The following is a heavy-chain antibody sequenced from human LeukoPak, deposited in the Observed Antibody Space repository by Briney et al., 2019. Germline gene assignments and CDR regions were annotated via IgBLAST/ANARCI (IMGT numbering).Heavy chain of an antibody. D-gene: IGHD6-19*01. Sequence: SETLSLTCTVSGGSISSYYWSWIRQPPGKGLEWIGEIYHSGSTNYNPSLKSRVTISVDKSKNQFSLKLSSVTAADTAVYYCARAIAVAGIFDYWGQGTLVTVSS. V-gene: IGHV4-59*12. CDR3: ARAIAVAGIFDY. CDR2: IYHSGST. CDR1: GGSISSYY. J-gene: IGHJ4*02.